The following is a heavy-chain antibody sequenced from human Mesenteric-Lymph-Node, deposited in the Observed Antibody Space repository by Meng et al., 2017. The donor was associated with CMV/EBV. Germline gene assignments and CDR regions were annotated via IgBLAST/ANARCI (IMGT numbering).Heavy chain of an antibody. CDR3: SRGFGVATIFY. J-gene: IGHJ4*02. CDR2: INTNTGNP. CDR1: GYTFSKYL. Sequence: SCKSSGYTFSKYLMSWVRQAPGQGLEWMGWINTNTGNPTYTQSFTGRFVFSLDTSVSTAYLQISSLKAEDTAVYYCSRGFGVATIFYWGQGTLVTVSS. V-gene: IGHV7-4-1*02. D-gene: IGHD5-12*01.